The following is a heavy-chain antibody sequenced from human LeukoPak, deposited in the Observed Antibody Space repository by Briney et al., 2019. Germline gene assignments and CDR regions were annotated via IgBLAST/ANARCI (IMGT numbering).Heavy chain of an antibody. CDR3: AKVLEEWDLRAFDY. CDR2: ISYDGSNK. J-gene: IGHJ4*02. D-gene: IGHD1-26*01. V-gene: IGHV3-30*18. CDR1: GFTFSSYG. Sequence: GGSLRLSCAASGFTFSSYGMHWVSQAPGKGLKWVAFISYDGSNKYYADPVKGRFTIARDNSKNTLNLQMNSLRAEDTAVYYCAKVLEEWDLRAFDYWGQGTLVTVSS.